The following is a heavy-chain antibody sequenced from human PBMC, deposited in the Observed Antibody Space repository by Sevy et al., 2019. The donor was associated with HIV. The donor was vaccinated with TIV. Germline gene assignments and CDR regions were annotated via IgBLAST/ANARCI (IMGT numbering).Heavy chain of an antibody. Sequence: ASVKVSCKVSGYTLSQISMHWVRQAPGKGLEWMGSFDPEDGEKIYAQKFRARVTMTEDTSTDTAYMELSSLRSDDTAVYYCATTKDYYDSSGSPFDSWGQGTLVTVSS. CDR3: ATTKDYYDSSGSPFDS. V-gene: IGHV1-24*01. CDR1: GYTLSQIS. CDR2: FDPEDGEK. D-gene: IGHD3-22*01. J-gene: IGHJ4*02.